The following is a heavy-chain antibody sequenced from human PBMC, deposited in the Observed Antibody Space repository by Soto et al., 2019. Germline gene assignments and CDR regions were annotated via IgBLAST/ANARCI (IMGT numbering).Heavy chain of an antibody. CDR1: GYTFTGYY. CDR3: VASRVSIAVAGETEYYFDY. D-gene: IGHD6-19*01. J-gene: IGHJ4*02. CDR2: VNPNSGGT. V-gene: IGHV1-2*04. Sequence: GASVKVSCKASGYTFTGYYIHWVRQAPGQGLEWMGWVNPNSGGTNYAQKFQGWVTMTRDTSISTAYMELSRLRSDDTAVYYCVASRVSIAVAGETEYYFDYWGRGTKITVST.